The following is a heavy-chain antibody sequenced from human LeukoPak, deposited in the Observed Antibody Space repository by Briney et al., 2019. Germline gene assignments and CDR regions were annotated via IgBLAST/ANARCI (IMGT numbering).Heavy chain of an antibody. V-gene: IGHV4-34*01. CDR2: INHSGST. Sequence: PSETLSLTCAVYGGSFSGYYWSWIRQPPGKGLEWIREINHSGSTNYNPSLKSRVTISVDTSKNQFSLKLSSVTAADTAVYYCARESGPGMDVWGQGTTVTVSS. J-gene: IGHJ6*02. CDR1: GGSFSGYY. D-gene: IGHD6-25*01. CDR3: ARESGPGMDV.